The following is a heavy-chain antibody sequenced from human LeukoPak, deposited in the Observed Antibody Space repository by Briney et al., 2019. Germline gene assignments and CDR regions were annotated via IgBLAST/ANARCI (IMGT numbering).Heavy chain of an antibody. V-gene: IGHV1-46*01. CDR2: INPSGGSA. CDR3: PRATQSWFDP. CDR1: GYTFTSYY. J-gene: IGHJ5*02. D-gene: IGHD4-11*01. Sequence: ASVNVSCKASGYTFTSYYLHWVRQAPGQGLEWIGIINPSGGSASYAQKFQGRVTMTRDTSTSTVYLELSSLRSGGTAVYYCPRATQSWFDPWGQGTLVTVSS.